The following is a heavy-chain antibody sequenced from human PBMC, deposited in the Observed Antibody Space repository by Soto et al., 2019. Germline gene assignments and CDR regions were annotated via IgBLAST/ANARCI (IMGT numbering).Heavy chain of an antibody. J-gene: IGHJ5*02. V-gene: IGHV3-48*01. D-gene: IGHD6-13*01. CDR2: ISSSSSTI. Sequence: PGGSLRLSCAASGVTFSSYSMNWVRQAPGKGLEWVSYISSSSSTIYYADSVKGRFTISRDNAKNSLYLQMNSLRAEDTAVYYCARHPERIAQIGWFDPWGQRTLVTVSS. CDR1: GVTFSSYS. CDR3: ARHPERIAQIGWFDP.